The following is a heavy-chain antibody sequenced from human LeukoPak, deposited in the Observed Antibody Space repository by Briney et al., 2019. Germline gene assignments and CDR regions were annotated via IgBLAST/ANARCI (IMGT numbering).Heavy chain of an antibody. D-gene: IGHD3-10*01. CDR3: ARDRAQLLWFGELLPDY. J-gene: IGHJ4*02. CDR1: GFTFSTYA. CDR2: ISRNGNST. Sequence: GGSLRLSCAGSGFTFSTYAMQWVRQAPGKGLEYVSAISRNGNSTYYANSVKGRFTISRDNSKNTLYLQMNSLRAEDTAVYYCARDRAQLLWFGELLPDYWGQGTLVTVSS. V-gene: IGHV3-64*01.